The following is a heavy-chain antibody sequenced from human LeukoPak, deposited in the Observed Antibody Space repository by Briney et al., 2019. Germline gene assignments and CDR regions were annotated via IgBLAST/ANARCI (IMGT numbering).Heavy chain of an antibody. CDR2: IYTSGST. CDR3: ARGIAVATPYNWFDP. Sequence: SETLSLTCTVSGGSISSYYWSWIRQPAGKGLEWIGRIYTSGSTNYNPSLKSRVTISVDTSKNQFSLKLSSVTAADTAVYYCARGIAVATPYNWFDPWGQGTLVTVSS. CDR1: GGSISSYY. V-gene: IGHV4-4*07. J-gene: IGHJ5*02. D-gene: IGHD6-19*01.